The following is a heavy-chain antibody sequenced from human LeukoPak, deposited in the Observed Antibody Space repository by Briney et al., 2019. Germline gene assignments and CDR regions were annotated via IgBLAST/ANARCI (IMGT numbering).Heavy chain of an antibody. D-gene: IGHD6-13*01. CDR1: GFTFSSYA. J-gene: IGHJ4*02. CDR2: ISYDGSNK. V-gene: IGHV3-30-3*01. Sequence: GRSLRLSCAASGFTFSSYAMHWVRQAPGKGLEWVAVISYDGSNKYYADSVKGRFTISRDNSKNTLYLQMNSLRAGDTAVYYCAKDYSSSHPYYFDYWGQGTLVTVSS. CDR3: AKDYSSSHPYYFDY.